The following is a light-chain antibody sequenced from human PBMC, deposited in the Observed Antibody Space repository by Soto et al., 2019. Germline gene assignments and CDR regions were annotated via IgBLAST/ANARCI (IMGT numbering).Light chain of an antibody. Sequence: QSALTKPDSVSGSPGQSITLSCTGTSIDVGGYNYVTWYQHHPGKAPKLMIYEVVNRPSGFSNRFSGSKSCITASLTISGRHAEDWADYYCTSYTRRSTLVFGTRTKLTVL. CDR3: TSYTRRSTLV. J-gene: IGLJ1*01. CDR2: EVV. CDR1: SIDVGGYNY. V-gene: IGLV2-14*01.